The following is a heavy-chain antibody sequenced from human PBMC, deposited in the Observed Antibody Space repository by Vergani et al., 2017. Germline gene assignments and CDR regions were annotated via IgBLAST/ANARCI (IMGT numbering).Heavy chain of an antibody. J-gene: IGHJ4*02. CDR3: ATGRWVLLAMYFDY. CDR2: FDPEDGET. Sequence: QVQLVQSGAEVEKPGASVKVSCKVSGYTLTELSMHWVRQAPGKGLEWMGGFDPEDGETIYAQKFQGRVTMIEDTSTDTAYIELSSLRSEDTAVYYCATGRWVLLAMYFDYWGQGTLVTVSS. CDR1: GYTLTELS. D-gene: IGHD1-26*01. V-gene: IGHV1-24*01.